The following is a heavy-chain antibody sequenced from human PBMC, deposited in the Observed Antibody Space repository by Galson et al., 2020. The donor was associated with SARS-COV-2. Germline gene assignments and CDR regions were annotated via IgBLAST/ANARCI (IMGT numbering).Heavy chain of an antibody. CDR2: INSDGSST. CDR1: GFTFSSYW. V-gene: IGHV3-74*01. D-gene: IGHD3-3*01. CDR3: ARGTYYDFWSGYYPSYYYYYMDV. J-gene: IGHJ6*03. Sequence: GGSLRLSCAASGFTFSSYWMHWVRQAPGKGLVWVSRINSDGSSTSYADSVKGRFTISRDNAKNTLYPQMNSLRAEDTAVYYCARGTYYDFWSGYYPSYYYYYMDVWGKGTTVTVSS.